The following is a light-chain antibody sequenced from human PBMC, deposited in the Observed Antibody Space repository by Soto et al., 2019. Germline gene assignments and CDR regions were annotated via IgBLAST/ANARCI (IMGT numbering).Light chain of an antibody. Sequence: QAVVTQSPSASASLGASVKLTCTLSSGHSSYAIAWHQQQPEKGPRYLMKVNSDGSHRKGDGIPDRFSGSSSRAERYLTISSLQSEDDADYYCQTWGTGLWLFGGGTKLTVL. CDR1: SGHSSYA. CDR3: QTWGTGLWL. V-gene: IGLV4-69*01. J-gene: IGLJ3*02. CDR2: VNSDGSH.